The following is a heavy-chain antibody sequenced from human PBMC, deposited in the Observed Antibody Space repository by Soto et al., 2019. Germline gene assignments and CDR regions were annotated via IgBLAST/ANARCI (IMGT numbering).Heavy chain of an antibody. D-gene: IGHD3-3*01. CDR1: GFTVRSNY. V-gene: IGHV3-53*01. CDR3: ARSKLRFLEWLPKDYYGMDV. Sequence: PRGSLRLSCAASGFTVRSNYMTWVRQAPGKGLEWVSIINTYGSTYYADSVKGRFTISRDTSKTFLQMNSLRAEATAVYYCARSKLRFLEWLPKDYYGMDVWGQGTTVTVSS. J-gene: IGHJ6*02. CDR2: INTYGST.